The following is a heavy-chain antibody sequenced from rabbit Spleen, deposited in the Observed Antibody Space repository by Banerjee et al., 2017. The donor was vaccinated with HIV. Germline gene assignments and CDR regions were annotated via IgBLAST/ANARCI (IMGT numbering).Heavy chain of an antibody. CDR3: ARNPYDSTAL. D-gene: IGHD7-1*01. CDR2: IYTGSSGST. Sequence: QSLEESGGDMVKPGASLTLTCTASGFSFSTSYYICWVRQAPGKGLQWIACIYTGSSGSTYYASWAKGRFTITRSTSLNTVTLQLNSLTAADTATYFCARNPYDSTALWGQGTLVTVS. V-gene: IGHV1S40*01. CDR1: GFSFSTSYY. J-gene: IGHJ3*01.